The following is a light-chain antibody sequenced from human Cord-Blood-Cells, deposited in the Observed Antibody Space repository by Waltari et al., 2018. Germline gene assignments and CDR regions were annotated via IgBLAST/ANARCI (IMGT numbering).Light chain of an antibody. CDR1: QSVLYSSNNKNY. Sequence: DIVMTQSQDPLAVSLGERATINCKSSQSVLYSSNNKNYLAWYQQKPGQPPKLLIYWAATREAVVPDRFSGSGSGTDFTLTISSLQSEDVAVYFCQQYYSTPYTFGQGSKVEIK. J-gene: IGKJ2*01. CDR2: WAA. V-gene: IGKV4-1*01. CDR3: QQYYSTPYT.